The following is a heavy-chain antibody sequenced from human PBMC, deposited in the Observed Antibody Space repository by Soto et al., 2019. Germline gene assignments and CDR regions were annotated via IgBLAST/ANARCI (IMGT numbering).Heavy chain of an antibody. CDR3: AREDRISAPGGIWFHP. J-gene: IGHJ5*02. D-gene: IGHD6-13*01. CDR1: CGSMDNYY. Sequence: SETLSLTCSVSCGSMDNYYWSWIRQAPGKALEWIGYVYHNGRTSYNPSLKSRVSISVDRSKNQFSLNLSSVTAADTAMYYCAREDRISAPGGIWFHPGGQGTLVTVSS. CDR2: VYHNGRT. V-gene: IGHV4-59*01.